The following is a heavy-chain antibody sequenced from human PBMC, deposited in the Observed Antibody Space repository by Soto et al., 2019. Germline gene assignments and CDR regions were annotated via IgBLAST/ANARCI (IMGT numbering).Heavy chain of an antibody. CDR2: IYSNGDT. J-gene: IGHJ6*02. CDR3: ARRGGSSSGYYYYAMDV. D-gene: IGHD6-6*01. Sequence: SETLSLTCSVSSDSMNGAGYYWSWIRQHPGKGLEWIGYIYSNGDTYYNPSLKSRVTISVDTSKNRFSLNLTSVTAADTAIYYCARRGGSSSGYYYYAMDVWGQGTTVT. V-gene: IGHV4-31*03. CDR1: SDSMNGAGYY.